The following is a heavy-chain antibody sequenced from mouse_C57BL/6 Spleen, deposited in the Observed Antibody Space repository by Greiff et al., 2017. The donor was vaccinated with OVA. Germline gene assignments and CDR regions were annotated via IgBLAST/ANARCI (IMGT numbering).Heavy chain of an antibody. D-gene: IGHD3-2*02. CDR2: INPSTGGT. Sequence: VQLQQSGPELVKPGASVKISCKASGYSFTGYYMNWVKQSPEKSLEWIGEINPSTGGTTYNQKFKAKATLTVDKSSSTAYMQLKSLTSEDSAVYYCASSDSSGTAWFAYWGQGTLVTVSA. CDR3: ASSDSSGTAWFAY. V-gene: IGHV1-42*01. J-gene: IGHJ3*01. CDR1: GYSFTGYY.